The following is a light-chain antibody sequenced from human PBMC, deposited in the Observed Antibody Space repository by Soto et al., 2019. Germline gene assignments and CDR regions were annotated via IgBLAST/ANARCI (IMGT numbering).Light chain of an antibody. J-gene: IGLJ3*02. CDR3: CSYAGNSLWV. Sequence: QSALTQPRSVSGSPGQSVTISCNGSSSDVGGSKFVSWYHQHPVKAPKLVIYDVTKRPSGVPDRFSGSKSGNTASLTISGLQADDEADYYCCSYAGNSLWVFGGGTKLTVL. CDR2: DVT. CDR1: SSDVGGSKF. V-gene: IGLV2-11*01.